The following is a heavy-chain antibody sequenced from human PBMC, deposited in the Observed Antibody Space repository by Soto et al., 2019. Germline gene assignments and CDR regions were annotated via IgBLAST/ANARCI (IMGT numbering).Heavy chain of an antibody. Sequence: QVQLQESGPGLVKPSQTLSLTCTVSGVSISNGDYYWTWVRQHPGQGLEWVGYIHYSGITYYNPSLKSRVFISVDTSDNQFSLSLNSVTAADSAVYYCAFGSDSNPYSFDYWGQGTLVTVSS. D-gene: IGHD3-22*01. CDR3: AFGSDSNPYSFDY. V-gene: IGHV4-31*03. CDR1: GVSISNGDYY. CDR2: IHYSGIT. J-gene: IGHJ4*02.